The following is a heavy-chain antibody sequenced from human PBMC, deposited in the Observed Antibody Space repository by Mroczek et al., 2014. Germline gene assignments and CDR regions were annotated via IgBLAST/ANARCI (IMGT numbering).Heavy chain of an antibody. CDR1: GFTFSSYA. D-gene: IGHD6-6*01. CDR2: ISGSGGST. V-gene: IGHV3-23*01. CDR3: AIQYSSSPYFDY. Sequence: ESGGGLVQPGGSLRLSCAASGFTFSSYAMSWVRQAPGKGLEWVSAISGSGGSTYYADSVKGRFTISRDNSKNTLYLQMNSLRAEDTAVYYCAIQYSSSPYFDYWGQGTLVTVSS. J-gene: IGHJ4*02.